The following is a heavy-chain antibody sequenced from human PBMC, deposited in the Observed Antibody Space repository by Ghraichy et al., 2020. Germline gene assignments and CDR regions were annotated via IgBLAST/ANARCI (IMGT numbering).Heavy chain of an antibody. CDR1: GGSFSGYY. V-gene: IGHV4-34*01. D-gene: IGHD3-10*01. CDR3: ARGLYHYGSGGYRGLFHYYYGMDV. Sequence: SETLSLTCAVYGGSFSGYYWSWIRQPPGKGLEWIGEINHSGSTNYNPSLKSRVTISVDTSKNQFSLKLSSVTAADTAVYYCARGLYHYGSGGYRGLFHYYYGMDVWGQGTTVTVSS. CDR2: INHSGST. J-gene: IGHJ6*02.